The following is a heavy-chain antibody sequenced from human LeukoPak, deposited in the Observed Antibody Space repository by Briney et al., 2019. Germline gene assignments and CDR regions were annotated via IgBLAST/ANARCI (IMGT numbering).Heavy chain of an antibody. D-gene: IGHD1-1*01. V-gene: IGHV3-21*01. Sequence: GGSLRPSCAASGFTFSSYSMNWVRQAPGKGLEWVSSISSSSSYIYYADSVKGRFTISRDNAKNSLYLQMNSLRAEDTAVYYCASIPPTGTTDYWGQGTLVTVSS. J-gene: IGHJ4*02. CDR1: GFTFSSYS. CDR3: ASIPPTGTTDY. CDR2: ISSSSSYI.